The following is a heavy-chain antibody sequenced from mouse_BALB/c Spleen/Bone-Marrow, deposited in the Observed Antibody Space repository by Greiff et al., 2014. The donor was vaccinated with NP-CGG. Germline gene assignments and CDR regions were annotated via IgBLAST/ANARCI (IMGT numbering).Heavy chain of an antibody. Sequence: QVHVKQSGAELVKPGASVKLSCKASGYTFTSYWMHWVKQRPGQGLEWIGEIDPSDSYTNYNRKFKGKATLTVDKSSSTAYRQLSSLTSEDSAVYYCARDSITTVVATDYWGQGTTLTVSS. CDR1: GYTFTSYW. J-gene: IGHJ2*01. CDR3: ARDSITTVVATDY. CDR2: IDPSDSYT. D-gene: IGHD1-1*01. V-gene: IGHV1-69*02.